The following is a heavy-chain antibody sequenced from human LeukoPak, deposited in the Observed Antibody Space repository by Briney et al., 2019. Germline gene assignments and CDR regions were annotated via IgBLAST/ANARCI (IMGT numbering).Heavy chain of an antibody. V-gene: IGHV1-18*01. CDR1: GYTFTSYG. CDR2: INANNGNT. D-gene: IGHD3-22*01. J-gene: IGHJ4*02. CDR3: ARVLIESIDYYDSSGYYYNDY. Sequence: ASVKVSCKASGYTFTSYGISWVRQAPGQGLEWMGWINANNGNTNYAQKLQGRVTMTTDTSTSTAYMELRSLRSDDTAVYYCARVLIESIDYYDSSGYYYNDYWGQGTLVTVSS.